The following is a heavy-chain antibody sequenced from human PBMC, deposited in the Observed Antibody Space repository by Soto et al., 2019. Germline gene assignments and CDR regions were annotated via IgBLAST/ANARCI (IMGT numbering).Heavy chain of an antibody. D-gene: IGHD6-13*01. CDR2: IYYSGST. CDR1: GGSISSGDYY. CDR3: ASAGIAGAGDFDY. J-gene: IGHJ4*02. Sequence: QVQLQESGPGLVKPSQTLSLTCTVSGGSISSGDYYWSWIRQPPGKGLGWIGYIYYSGSTYYNPYLKCRVTIPVDTSKIQFSLELSSVTAADTAVYYCASAGIAGAGDFDYWGQGTLVTVSS. V-gene: IGHV4-30-4*01.